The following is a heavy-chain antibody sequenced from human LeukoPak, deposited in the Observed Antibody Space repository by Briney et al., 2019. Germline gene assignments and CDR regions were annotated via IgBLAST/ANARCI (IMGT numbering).Heavy chain of an antibody. CDR2: ISGSGDTT. V-gene: IGHV3-23*01. Sequence: GGSLRLSCAASGFIFNSYALSWVRQAPGKGLDWVSGISGSGDTTHYADSVKGRFTISRDNSKNTLYLQMNSLTVEDTAVYFCAKRGVVIRVILVGFHKEAYYFDSWGQGALVTVSS. CDR3: AKRGVVIRVILVGFHKEAYYFDS. J-gene: IGHJ4*02. D-gene: IGHD3-22*01. CDR1: GFIFNSYA.